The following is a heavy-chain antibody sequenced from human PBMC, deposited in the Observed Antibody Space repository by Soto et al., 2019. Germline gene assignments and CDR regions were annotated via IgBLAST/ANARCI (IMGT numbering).Heavy chain of an antibody. V-gene: IGHV3-30*18. J-gene: IGHJ5*02. CDR2: ISYDGSNK. D-gene: IGHD4-4*01. Sequence: PGGSLRLSCAASGFTFSSYGMHWVRQAPGKGLEWVAVISYDGSNKYYADSVKGRFTISRDNSKNTLYLQMNSLRAEDTAVYYFAKGQSGWSTGTTDSDWFDPWGQGTLVTVSS. CDR1: GFTFSSYG. CDR3: AKGQSGWSTGTTDSDWFDP.